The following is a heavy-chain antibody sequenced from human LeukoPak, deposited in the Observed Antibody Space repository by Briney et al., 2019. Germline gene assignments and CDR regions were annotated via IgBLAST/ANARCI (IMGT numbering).Heavy chain of an antibody. J-gene: IGHJ5*02. CDR3: ARWTTVTKNWFDP. CDR2: IYYSGST. V-gene: IGHV4-39*07. Sequence: SETLSLTCTVSGGSISSYYWGWIRQPPGKGLEWIGSIYYSGSTYYNPSFKSRVTISVDTSKNQFSLKLSSVTAADTAVYYCARWTTVTKNWFDPWGQGTLVTVSS. D-gene: IGHD4-17*01. CDR1: GGSISSYY.